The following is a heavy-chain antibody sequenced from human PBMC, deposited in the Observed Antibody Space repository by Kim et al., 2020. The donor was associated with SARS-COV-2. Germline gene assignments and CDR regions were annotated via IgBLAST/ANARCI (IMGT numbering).Heavy chain of an antibody. CDR3: AKDLAYDSSGYYYHYFDY. CDR1: GFTFSSYG. J-gene: IGHJ4*02. D-gene: IGHD3-22*01. CDR2: IWYDGSNK. V-gene: IGHV3-33*06. Sequence: GGSLRLSCAASGFTFSSYGMHWVRQAPGKGLEWVAVIWYDGSNKYYADSVKGRFTISRDNSKNTLYLQMNSLRAEDTAVYYCAKDLAYDSSGYYYHYFDYWGQGTLVTVSS.